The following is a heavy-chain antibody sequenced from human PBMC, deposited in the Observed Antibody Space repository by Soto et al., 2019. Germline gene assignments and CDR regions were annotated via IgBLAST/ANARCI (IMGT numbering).Heavy chain of an antibody. CDR2: IDESGGTT. D-gene: IGHD3-3*01. J-gene: IGHJ6*02. Sequence: GGSLRLSCVVSGFMFSDHAMNWVRQAPGKGPEWISRIDESGGTTSYADSVKGRFTTSRDNTRDSLYLHMSNLRAEDTAIYYCARDRSLNFAVPPYGMDVWGPGTTVTVSS. V-gene: IGHV3-48*03. CDR1: GFMFSDHA. CDR3: ARDRSLNFAVPPYGMDV.